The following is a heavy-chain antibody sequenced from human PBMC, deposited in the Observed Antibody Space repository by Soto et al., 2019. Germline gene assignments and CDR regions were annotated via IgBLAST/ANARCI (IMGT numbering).Heavy chain of an antibody. J-gene: IGHJ3*02. Sequence: EVQLVESGGDSVKPGGSLRLSCAASGFTFTYVWMTWVRQAPGKGLEWVGRIKRKSDGETTDYAAHVKGRFTISRNDYKNTLYLEMNSLKTDDTAVYYCAADRYCSSNTCPGAFDIWGQGTMVRVSA. CDR1: GFTFTYVW. CDR3: AADRYCSSNTCPGAFDI. CDR2: IKRKSDGETT. D-gene: IGHD2-2*01. V-gene: IGHV3-15*01.